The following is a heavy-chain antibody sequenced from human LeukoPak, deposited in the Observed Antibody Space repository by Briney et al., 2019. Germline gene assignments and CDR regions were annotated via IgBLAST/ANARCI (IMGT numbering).Heavy chain of an antibody. V-gene: IGHV4-31*03. J-gene: IGHJ5*02. D-gene: IGHD1-26*01. CDR2: IYYDAGA. Sequence: PSQTLSLTCTVSGASVSATNYYWSWLRQHPGKGPEWIAYIYYDAGAYYNPSLKSRVTISVDTSKNQFSLRLNSVTAADTAVYYCARSRAFNSGAFDPWGQGSLVTVSS. CDR1: GASVSATNYY. CDR3: ARSRAFNSGAFDP.